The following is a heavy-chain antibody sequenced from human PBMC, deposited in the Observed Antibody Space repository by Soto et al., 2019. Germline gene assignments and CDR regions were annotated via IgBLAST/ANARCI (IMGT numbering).Heavy chain of an antibody. CDR2: ISSSSSYI. CDR1: GFTFSSYS. V-gene: IGHV3-21*01. D-gene: IGHD2-2*01. Sequence: PEGSLRLSCAASGFTFSSYSMNWVRQTPGKGLEWVSSISSSSSYIYYADSVKGRFTISRDNAKNSLYLQMNSLRAEDTAVYYCARDLGRYCSSTSCPSGMDVWGQGTQVTVSS. CDR3: ARDLGRYCSSTSCPSGMDV. J-gene: IGHJ6*02.